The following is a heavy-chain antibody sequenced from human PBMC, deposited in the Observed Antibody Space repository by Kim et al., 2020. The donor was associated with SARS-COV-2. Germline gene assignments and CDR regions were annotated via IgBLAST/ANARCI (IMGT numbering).Heavy chain of an antibody. CDR3: AKDRAGWLRLNSFDY. CDR2: ISGSGCST. V-gene: IGHV3-23*01. Sequence: GGSLRLSCAASGFTFSSYAMSWVRQAPGKGLEWVSAISGSGCSTYYADSVKGRFTISRDNSKNTLYLQMNSLRAEDTAVYYCAKDRAGWLRLNSFDYWGQGTLVTVSS. CDR1: GFTFSSYA. D-gene: IGHD5-12*01. J-gene: IGHJ4*02.